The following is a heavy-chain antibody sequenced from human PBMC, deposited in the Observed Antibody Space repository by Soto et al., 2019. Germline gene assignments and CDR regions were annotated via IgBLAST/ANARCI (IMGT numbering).Heavy chain of an antibody. V-gene: IGHV1-69*01. J-gene: IGHJ4*01. Sequence: QVQLVQSGAEVKKPGSSVKVSCKASGGAFGSYAINWVRQAPGQGLEWMGGIIPMFETTNYAQRFQGRVTVTADESTSTVYLELTRLRSEDTGMYYCTRHRGYSSGYWGQDFWGHGTLVTVSS. CDR2: IIPMFETT. CDR1: GGAFGSYA. CDR3: TRHRGYSSGYWGQDF. D-gene: IGHD5-12*01.